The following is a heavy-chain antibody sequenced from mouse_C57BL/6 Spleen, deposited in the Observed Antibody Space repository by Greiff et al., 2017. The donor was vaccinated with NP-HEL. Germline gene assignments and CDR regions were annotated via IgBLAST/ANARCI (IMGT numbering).Heavy chain of an antibody. D-gene: IGHD3-2*02. J-gene: IGHJ3*01. Sequence: VQLQQPGAELVRPGSSVKLSCKASVYTFTSYWMHWVKQRPIQGLEWIGNIDPSDSETHYNQKFKDKATLTVDKSSSTAYMQLSSLTSEDSAVYYCARGTAQTWFAYWGQGTLVTVSA. CDR2: IDPSDSET. V-gene: IGHV1-52*01. CDR1: VYTFTSYW. CDR3: ARGTAQTWFAY.